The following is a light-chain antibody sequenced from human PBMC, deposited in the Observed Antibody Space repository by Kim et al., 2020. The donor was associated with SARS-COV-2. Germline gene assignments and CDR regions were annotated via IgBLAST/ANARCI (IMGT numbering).Light chain of an antibody. CDR1: KLGDKY. V-gene: IGLV3-1*01. Sequence: QGQTASITCSGDKLGDKYACWYQQKPGQSPVLVIYQDSKRPSGIPERFSGSNSGNTATLTISGTQAMDEADYYCQAWDSSTAWKVFGGGTQLTVL. J-gene: IGLJ2*01. CDR3: QAWDSSTAWKV. CDR2: QDS.